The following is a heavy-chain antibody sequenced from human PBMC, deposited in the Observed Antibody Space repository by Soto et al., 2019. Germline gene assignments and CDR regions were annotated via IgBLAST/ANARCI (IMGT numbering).Heavy chain of an antibody. CDR1: NASISSSY. J-gene: IGHJ5*01. Sequence: PSETLSLTCSVSNASISSSYWNWIRQSPGKGLEWIGFVYYTGTTKYNPSLKSRATISVDMSKNEFSLKLTSVTTADTAFYFCARDFAGRGPFDPWGQGTLVTVSS. CDR3: ARDFAGRGPFDP. V-gene: IGHV4-59*01. D-gene: IGHD3-10*01. CDR2: VYYTGTT.